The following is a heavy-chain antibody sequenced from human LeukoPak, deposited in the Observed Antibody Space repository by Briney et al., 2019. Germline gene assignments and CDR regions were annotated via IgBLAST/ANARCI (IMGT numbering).Heavy chain of an antibody. D-gene: IGHD3-22*01. J-gene: IGHJ4*02. Sequence: GGSLRLSCAASGFTFSSYSMNWVRQAPGEGLECGSYIKTGSSTIYSADSVKGRFTISRDNAKNSLYLQMNSLRAEDTAVYYCARALWYYDSSGYAIGVYFDFWGQGTLVTVSS. CDR1: GFTFSSYS. CDR3: ARALWYYDSSGYAIGVYFDF. V-gene: IGHV3-48*01. CDR2: IKTGSSTI.